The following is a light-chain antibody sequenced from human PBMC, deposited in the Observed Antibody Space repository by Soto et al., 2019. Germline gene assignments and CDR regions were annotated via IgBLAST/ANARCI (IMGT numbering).Light chain of an antibody. J-gene: IGKJ1*01. CDR3: QQRSNWRGT. CDR1: QSVSIY. V-gene: IGKV3-11*01. Sequence: EIVLTQSPATLSLSPGERATLSCRASQSVSIYLAWYQQKPGQAPRLLIYGASNRATGIPARFSGSGSGTDFSLTISSLEPEDFAVYYCQQRSNWRGTFGPGTKVEFK. CDR2: GAS.